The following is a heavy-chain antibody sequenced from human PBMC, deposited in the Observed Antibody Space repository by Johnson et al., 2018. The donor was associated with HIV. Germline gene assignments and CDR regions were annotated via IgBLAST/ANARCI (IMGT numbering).Heavy chain of an antibody. J-gene: IGHJ3*02. CDR2: ISYDGSNI. D-gene: IGHD2-21*01. CDR3: AREESIVVVIAIQAFDI. Sequence: QVQLVESGGGVVQPGRSLRLSCAASGFTFSSYAMHWVRQAPGKGLEWVAVISYDGSNIYYADSVKGRFTISRDNSKNTLYLQMNSLRAGDTALYFCAREESIVVVIAIQAFDIWGQGTMVTVSS. V-gene: IGHV3-30*04. CDR1: GFTFSSYA.